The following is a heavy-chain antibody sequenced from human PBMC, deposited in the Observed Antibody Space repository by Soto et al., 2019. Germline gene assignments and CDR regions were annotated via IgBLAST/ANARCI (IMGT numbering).Heavy chain of an antibody. Sequence: ESGGGVVQSGRSLRLSCAASGFTFSSYGMHWVRQAPGKGLEWVAVIWYDGSNKYYADSVKGRFTISRDNSKNTLYLQMNSLRAEDTAVYCCARDLVGPFDYWGQGTLVTVSS. V-gene: IGHV3-33*01. J-gene: IGHJ4*02. CDR1: GFTFSSYG. D-gene: IGHD2-15*01. CDR2: IWYDGSNK. CDR3: ARDLVGPFDY.